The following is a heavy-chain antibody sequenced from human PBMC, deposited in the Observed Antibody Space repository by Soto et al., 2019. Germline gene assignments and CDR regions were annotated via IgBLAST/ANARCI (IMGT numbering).Heavy chain of an antibody. V-gene: IGHV1-69*13. D-gene: IGHD6-19*01. CDR2: IIPIFGTA. CDR1: GGTFSSYA. Sequence: ASVEVSCKASGGTFSSYAISWVRQAPGQGLEWMGGIIPIFGTANYAQKFQGRVTITADESTSTAYMELSSLRSEDTAVYYCARDHPSRNYVYRSGWYGNYWGQGTLVTVSS. CDR3: ARDHPSRNYVYRSGWYGNY. J-gene: IGHJ4*02.